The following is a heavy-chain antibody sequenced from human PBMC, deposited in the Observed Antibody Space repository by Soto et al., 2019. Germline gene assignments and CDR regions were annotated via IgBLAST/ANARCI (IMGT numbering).Heavy chain of an antibody. CDR3: ASRDPGTSVDY. J-gene: IGHJ4*02. CDR1: GGSFTSNNW. CDR2: IYRTGST. D-gene: IGHD1-7*01. V-gene: IGHV4-4*02. Sequence: SETLSFTCAVSGGSFTSNNWWTWVRQPPGQGLEWIGEIYRTGSTNYNPSLKSRVTISLDKSENQFSLKVTSLTAADTAVYYCASRDPGTSVDYWGQGTLVTVSS.